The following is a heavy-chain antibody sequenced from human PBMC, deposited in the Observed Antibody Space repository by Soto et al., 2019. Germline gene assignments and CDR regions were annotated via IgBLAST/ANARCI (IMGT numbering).Heavy chain of an antibody. CDR3: AKGGSGYSSAFDY. V-gene: IGHV3-48*01. CDR2: IRSTSTSI. Sequence: GGSLRLSCAASGFTFNDYNMDWVRQAPGKGLEWVAYIRSTSTSIHYADSVRGRFTISRDSAKNTLYLQMNNLRAEDTAVYYCAKGGSGYSSAFDYWGQGTQVTVSS. D-gene: IGHD3-22*01. CDR1: GFTFNDYN. J-gene: IGHJ4*02.